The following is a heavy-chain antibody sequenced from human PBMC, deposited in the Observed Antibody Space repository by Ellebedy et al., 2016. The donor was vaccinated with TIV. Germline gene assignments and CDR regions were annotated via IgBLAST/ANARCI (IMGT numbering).Heavy chain of an antibody. D-gene: IGHD1-26*01. CDR2: ISSSSGDI. J-gene: IGHJ5*02. V-gene: IGHV3-11*06. CDR1: GFVFRDYY. CDR3: ARQMVFSYRSKDWFDP. Sequence: PGGSLRLSCAASGFVFRDYYMTWIRQAPGKGLEWVSYISSSSGDINYADSVKGRFTISRDNAKNSLFLQMNSLRAEDTAVYYCARQMVFSYRSKDWFDPWGQGTLVTVTS.